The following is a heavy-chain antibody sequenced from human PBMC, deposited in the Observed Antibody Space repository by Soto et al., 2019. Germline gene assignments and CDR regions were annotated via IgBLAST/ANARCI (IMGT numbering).Heavy chain of an antibody. Sequence: GGSLRLSCAASGFTFSSYGMHWVRQAPGKGLEWVAVIWYDGSNKYYADSVKGRFTISRDNSKNTLYLQMNSLRAEDTAVYYCARGVSMVRGVITAYYYYGMDVWGQGTTVTVSS. CDR2: IWYDGSNK. D-gene: IGHD3-10*01. CDR1: GFTFSSYG. CDR3: ARGVSMVRGVITAYYYYGMDV. V-gene: IGHV3-33*01. J-gene: IGHJ6*02.